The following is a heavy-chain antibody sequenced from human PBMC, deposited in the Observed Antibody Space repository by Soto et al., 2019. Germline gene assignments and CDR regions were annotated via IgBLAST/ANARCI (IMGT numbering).Heavy chain of an antibody. CDR2: TRNKVNSYTT. J-gene: IGHJ3*02. D-gene: IGHD5-12*01. V-gene: IGHV3-72*01. Sequence: EVQLVESGGGLVQPGGSLRLSCAASGFTFSDHYMDWVRQAPGKGLDWVGRTRNKVNSYTTQYAASVKGRFTISRDDSKNSLYLQMNSLKTEDTAVYYCARVEMATMRWAFDIWGQGTMVTVSS. CDR3: ARVEMATMRWAFDI. CDR1: GFTFSDHY.